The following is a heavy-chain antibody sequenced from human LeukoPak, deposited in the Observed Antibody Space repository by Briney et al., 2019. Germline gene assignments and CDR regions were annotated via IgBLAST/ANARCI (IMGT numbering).Heavy chain of an antibody. CDR3: ARDQNEGYGDYFYYFDY. CDR2: ISNDGKDK. CDR1: GFTLGNYA. D-gene: IGHD4-17*01. Sequence: PGRSLRLSCAASGFTLGNYAMHWVRQAPGKGLEWVAVISNDGKDKYHADSVKGRFTISRDNPKNTLYLQMNSLRAEDTAVYYCARDQNEGYGDYFYYFDYWGQGTLVTVSS. V-gene: IGHV3-30*04. J-gene: IGHJ4*02.